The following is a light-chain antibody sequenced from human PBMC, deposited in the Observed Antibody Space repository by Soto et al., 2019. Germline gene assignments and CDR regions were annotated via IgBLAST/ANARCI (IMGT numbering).Light chain of an antibody. J-gene: IGKJ2*01. CDR3: QQYYGTPHT. Sequence: DIVMTQSPDSPAVSLGERATIDCRSSQSVLYTSNNKSYLAWYQKKPGQPPKLLIYWASTRESGVPDRFSGSGFGTDLALTISSLQAEDVAVYYCQQYYGTPHTFGQGTKLEI. V-gene: IGKV4-1*01. CDR1: QSVLYTSNNKSY. CDR2: WAS.